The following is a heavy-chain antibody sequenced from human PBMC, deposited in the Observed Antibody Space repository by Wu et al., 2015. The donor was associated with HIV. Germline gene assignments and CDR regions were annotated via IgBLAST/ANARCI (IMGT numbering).Heavy chain of an antibody. CDR1: GGTFSSYG. Sequence: QVQLVQSETEVKKPGSSVKVSCKASGGTFSSYGISWVRQAPGQGLEWMGGIIPIFGTANYAQKFQGRVTITADESTSTAYMELSSLRSEDTAVYYCARYAYYDSSGYYGRRDGWFDPWGQGTLVTVSS. D-gene: IGHD3-22*01. J-gene: IGHJ5*02. CDR2: IIPIFGTA. V-gene: IGHV1-69*12. CDR3: ARYAYYDSSGYYGRRDGWFDP.